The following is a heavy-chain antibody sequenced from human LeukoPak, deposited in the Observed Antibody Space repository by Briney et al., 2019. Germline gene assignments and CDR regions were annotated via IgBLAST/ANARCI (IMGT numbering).Heavy chain of an antibody. CDR3: ARATVGARDAFDI. D-gene: IGHD1-26*01. CDR1: GDSISSYY. V-gene: IGHV4-4*07. CDR2: IYTSGST. Sequence: SETLSLTCTVSGDSISSYYWSWIRQPAGKGLEWIGRIYTSGSTNYNPSLKSRVIMSVDTSKNQLSLKLSSVTAADTAVYFCARATVGARDAFDIWGQGTMVTVSS. J-gene: IGHJ3*02.